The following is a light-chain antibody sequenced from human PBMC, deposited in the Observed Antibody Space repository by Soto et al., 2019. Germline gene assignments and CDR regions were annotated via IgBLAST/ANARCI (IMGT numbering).Light chain of an antibody. Sequence: DIQMTQSPSTLSASVGDRVTITCRASHSISSWLAWYQQKPGKAPKLLIYDASSLDSGVASRFSGSGSGTEFNLTLSILQPDDFATYSYQRYNSYSPWTFGRGTKVEIK. J-gene: IGKJ1*01. V-gene: IGKV1-5*01. CDR2: DAS. CDR3: QRYNSYSPWT. CDR1: HSISSW.